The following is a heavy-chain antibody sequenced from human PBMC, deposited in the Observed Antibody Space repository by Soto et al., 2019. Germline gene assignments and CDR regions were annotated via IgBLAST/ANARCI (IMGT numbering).Heavy chain of an antibody. CDR2: INAGNGNT. D-gene: IGHD3-10*01. CDR3: ARDPSGNDAFDL. J-gene: IGHJ3*01. CDR1: GYTFTSYA. Sequence: ASVKVSCKASGYTFTSYAMHWVRQAPGQRLEWMGWINAGNGNTKYSQKFQGRITITRDTSASTAYMELSSLRSEDTAVYYCARDPSGNDAFDLWGQGTMVTVSS. V-gene: IGHV1-3*01.